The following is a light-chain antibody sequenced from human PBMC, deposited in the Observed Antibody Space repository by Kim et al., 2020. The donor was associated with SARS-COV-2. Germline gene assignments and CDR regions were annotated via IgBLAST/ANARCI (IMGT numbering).Light chain of an antibody. CDR3: NSRDSSFYV. Sequence: SVALEQTISITCQGNSLRSYYASWYQQKPGQAPVLVIYSKNNPPSGIPDRFSGSSAGNTASLTIAGAQAEDEADYYCNSRDSSFYVFGTGTKVTVL. J-gene: IGLJ1*01. CDR2: SKN. CDR1: SLRSYY. V-gene: IGLV3-19*01.